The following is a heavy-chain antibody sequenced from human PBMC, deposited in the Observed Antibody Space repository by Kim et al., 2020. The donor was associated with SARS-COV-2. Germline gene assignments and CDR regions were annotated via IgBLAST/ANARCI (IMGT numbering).Heavy chain of an antibody. CDR2: IIPIFGTA. Sequence: SVKVSCKASGGTFSSYAISWVRQAPGQGLEWMGGIIPIFGTANYAQKFQGRVTITADESTSTAYMELSSLRSEDTAVYYCARVRVRQGPWGSGYSGYFDYWGQGTLVTVSS. V-gene: IGHV1-69*13. CDR1: GGTFSSYA. D-gene: IGHD3-22*01. CDR3: ARVRVRQGPWGSGYSGYFDY. J-gene: IGHJ4*02.